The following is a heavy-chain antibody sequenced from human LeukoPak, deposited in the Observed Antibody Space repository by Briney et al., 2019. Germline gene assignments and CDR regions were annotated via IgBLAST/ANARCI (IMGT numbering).Heavy chain of an antibody. CDR1: GFTFSSYS. Sequence: GGSLRLSCAASGFTFSSYSMNWVRQAPGKGLEWVSYISSSSSSIYYADSVKGRFTISRDNAKNSLYLQMNSLRAEDTAVYYCAREPDYDAFDYWGQGTLVTVSS. V-gene: IGHV3-48*01. J-gene: IGHJ4*02. D-gene: IGHD4-17*01. CDR2: ISSSSSSI. CDR3: AREPDYDAFDY.